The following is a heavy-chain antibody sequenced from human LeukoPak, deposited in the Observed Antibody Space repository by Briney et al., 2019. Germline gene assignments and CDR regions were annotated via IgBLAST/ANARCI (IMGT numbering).Heavy chain of an antibody. D-gene: IGHD4-17*01. CDR3: ARAVTTSVYYYYGMDV. CDR2: INSDGSST. CDR1: GVTFSSNW. V-gene: IGHV3-74*01. J-gene: IGHJ6*02. Sequence: PGGSMRLSCAASGVTFSSNWMSWVRQAPGKGLEWVSSINSDGSSTSYADSVKGRFTISRDNAKNTLYLQMNSLRAEDTAVYYCARAVTTSVYYYYGMDVWGQGTTVTVSS.